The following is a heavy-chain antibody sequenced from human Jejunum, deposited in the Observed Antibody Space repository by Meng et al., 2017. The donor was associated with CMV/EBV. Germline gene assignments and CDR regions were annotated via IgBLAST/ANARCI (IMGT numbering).Heavy chain of an antibody. V-gene: IGHV6-1*01. J-gene: IGHJ5*02. Sequence: SSNSAAWNWIRQSPSRGLEWLGRTYYRSKWYNDYAVSVNSRITINPDTSKNQFSLQLNSVTPEDTAVYYCARDMVMGEQWPSPFDPWGQGTLVTVSS. CDR3: ARDMVMGEQWPSPFDP. CDR1: SSNSAA. D-gene: IGHD6-19*01. CDR2: TYYRSKWYN.